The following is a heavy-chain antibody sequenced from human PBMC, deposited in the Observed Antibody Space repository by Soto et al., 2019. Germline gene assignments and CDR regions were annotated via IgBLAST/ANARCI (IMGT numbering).Heavy chain of an antibody. CDR3: ARVQAAAGTIDYYYYYMDV. CDR1: GDSISSYY. J-gene: IGHJ6*03. D-gene: IGHD6-13*01. CDR2: IYYSGST. V-gene: IGHV4-59*01. Sequence: SETLSLTCTVSGDSISSYYWSWIRQPPGKGLEWIGYIYYSGSTNYNPSLKSRVTISVDTSKNQFSLKLSSVTAADTAVYYCARVQAAAGTIDYYYYYMDVWGKGTTVTVSS.